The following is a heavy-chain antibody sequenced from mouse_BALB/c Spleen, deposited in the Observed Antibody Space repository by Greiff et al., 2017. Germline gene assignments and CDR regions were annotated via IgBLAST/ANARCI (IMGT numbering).Heavy chain of an antibody. CDR2: IDPSDSYT. J-gene: IGHJ4*01. Sequence: QVQLQQPGAELVKPGASVKLSCKASGYTFTSYWMHWVKQRPGQGLEWIGEIDPSDSYTNYNQKFKGKATLTVDKSSSTAYMQLSSLTSEDSAVYYCARYYRYDYYAMDYWGQGTSVTVSS. D-gene: IGHD2-14*01. CDR1: GYTFTSYW. CDR3: ARYYRYDYYAMDY. V-gene: IGHV1-69*02.